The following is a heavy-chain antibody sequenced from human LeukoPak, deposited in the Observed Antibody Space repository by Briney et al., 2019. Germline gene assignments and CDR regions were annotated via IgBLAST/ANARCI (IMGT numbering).Heavy chain of an antibody. CDR1: GGSISSYY. Sequence: PSETLSLTCTVPGGSISSYYWSWIRQPPGKGLEWIGYIYYSGSTNYNPSLKSRVTISVDTSKNQFSLKLSSVTAADTAVYYCARGLRWPVPYFDYWGQGTLVTVSS. D-gene: IGHD4-23*01. CDR3: ARGLRWPVPYFDY. CDR2: IYYSGST. J-gene: IGHJ4*02. V-gene: IGHV4-59*01.